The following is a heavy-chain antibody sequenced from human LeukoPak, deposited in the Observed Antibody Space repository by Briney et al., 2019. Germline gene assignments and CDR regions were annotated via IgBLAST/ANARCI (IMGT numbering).Heavy chain of an antibody. D-gene: IGHD3-10*01. CDR2: INPNSGGT. V-gene: IGHV1-2*02. CDR3: ASGFGGSGSLTKIFDY. J-gene: IGHJ4*02. CDR1: GYTFTGYY. Sequence: ASVKVSCKASGYTFTGYYMHWVRQAPGQGVEWMGGINPNSGGTNYAQKFQGRVTMTRDTSISTAYMEVSSLRSDDTAVYYCASGFGGSGSLTKIFDYWGQGTLVTVSP.